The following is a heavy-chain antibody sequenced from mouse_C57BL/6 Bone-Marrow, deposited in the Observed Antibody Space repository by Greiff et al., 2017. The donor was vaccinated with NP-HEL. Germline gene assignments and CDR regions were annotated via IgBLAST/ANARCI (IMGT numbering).Heavy chain of an antibody. CDR1: GYTFTSYG. J-gene: IGHJ2*01. V-gene: IGHV1-58*01. CDR2: IYIGNGYT. CDR3: ARSYYGSSYNFDY. Sequence: EVKLMESGAELVRPGSSVKMSCKTSGYTFTSYGINWVKQRPGQGLEWIGYIYIGNGYTEYNEKFKGKATLTSDTSSSTAYMQLSSLTSEDSAIYFCARSYYGSSYNFDYWGQGTTLTVSS. D-gene: IGHD1-1*01.